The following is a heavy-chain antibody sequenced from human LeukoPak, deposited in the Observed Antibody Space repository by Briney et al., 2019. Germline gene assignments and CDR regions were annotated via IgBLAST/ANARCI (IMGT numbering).Heavy chain of an antibody. CDR2: MNPNSGNT. Sequence: ASVKVSCKASGYTFTSYDINWVRQATGQGLEWMGWMNPNSGNTGYAQKFQGRVTITRNTSISTAYMELSSLRSEDTAVYYCARECSSTSCHGFDYWGQGTLVTVSS. J-gene: IGHJ4*02. CDR3: ARECSSTSCHGFDY. D-gene: IGHD2-2*01. CDR1: GYTFTSYD. V-gene: IGHV1-8*03.